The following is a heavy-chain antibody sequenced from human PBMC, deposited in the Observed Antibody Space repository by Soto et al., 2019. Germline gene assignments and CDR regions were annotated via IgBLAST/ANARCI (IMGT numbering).Heavy chain of an antibody. D-gene: IGHD3-16*01. CDR1: GFTFSSYY. CDR2: ISSDGSTT. J-gene: IGHJ4*02. V-gene: IGHV3-30*04. CDR3: AGGGGSLNPGFDL. Sequence: GVLRRSGAASGFTFSSYYLHWVRQAPGKGLEWVAVISSDGSTTYYADSVKGRFTVSRDNSRNTLYLQMNSLRTDDTAVYYGAGGGGSLNPGFDLWGQGTLVTVSS.